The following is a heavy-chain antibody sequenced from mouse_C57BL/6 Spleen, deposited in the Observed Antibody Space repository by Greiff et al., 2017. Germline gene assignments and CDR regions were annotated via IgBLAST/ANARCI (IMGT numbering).Heavy chain of an antibody. V-gene: IGHV1-72*01. CDR1: GYTFTSYW. D-gene: IGHD2-2*01. CDR3: ARVGFYYGYDVWYIDV. Sequence: QVQLQQPGAELVKPGASVKLSCKASGYTFTSYWMPWVKQRPGRGLEWIGRIDPTSGGTKYNEKFKCKATLTVDKPSSTASMQLSSLTSVDSAVYYCARVGFYYGYDVWYIDVWGTGTTVTVAS. J-gene: IGHJ1*03. CDR2: IDPTSGGT.